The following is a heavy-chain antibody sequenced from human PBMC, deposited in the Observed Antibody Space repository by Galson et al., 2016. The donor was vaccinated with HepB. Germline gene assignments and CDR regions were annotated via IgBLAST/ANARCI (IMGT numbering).Heavy chain of an antibody. CDR3: ARRGWFDAFDV. CDR2: TNPNIGDT. J-gene: IGHJ3*01. CDR1: GYTFTGFY. V-gene: IGHV1-2*02. Sequence: SVKASCKASGYTFTGFYMHWVRQAPGQGLEWMGWTNPNIGDTDYAQKFQGRVTFTRNTSINTAYMELKRVTSDDTAVDYCARRGWFDAFDVWGQGTMVTVSS. D-gene: IGHD3-10*01.